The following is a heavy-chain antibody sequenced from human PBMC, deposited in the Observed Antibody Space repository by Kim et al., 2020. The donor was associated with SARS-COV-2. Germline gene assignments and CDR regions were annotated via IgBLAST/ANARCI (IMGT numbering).Heavy chain of an antibody. CDR2: IWYDGSNK. V-gene: IGHV3-33*06. CDR3: AKDRGAPTVTSVYYYGMDV. Sequence: GGSLRLSCAASGFTFSSYGMHWVRQAPGKGLEWVAVIWYDGSNKYYADSVKGRFTISRDNSKNTLYLQMNSLRAEDTAVYYCAKDRGAPTVTSVYYYGMDVWGHGTTVTVSS. J-gene: IGHJ6*02. CDR1: GFTFSSYG. D-gene: IGHD4-4*01.